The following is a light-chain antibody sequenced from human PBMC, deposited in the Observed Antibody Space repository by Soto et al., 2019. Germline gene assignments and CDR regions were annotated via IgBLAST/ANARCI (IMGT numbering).Light chain of an antibody. CDR3: QQYNNWPWT. Sequence: EIVMTQSPATLSVSPGERATLSCRASQSVSSNLAWYQQKPGQAPRLLLYGASTRAAGIPARLSCSGSGTEISVTTSSLQSEGFAVYYCQQYNNWPWTFGQGTKVEIK. CDR1: QSVSSN. V-gene: IGKV3-15*01. CDR2: GAS. J-gene: IGKJ1*01.